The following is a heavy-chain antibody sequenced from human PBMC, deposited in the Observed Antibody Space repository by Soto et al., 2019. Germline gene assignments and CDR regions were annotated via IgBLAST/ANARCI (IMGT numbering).Heavy chain of an antibody. CDR1: GFTFSSYE. V-gene: IGHV3-48*03. J-gene: IGHJ6*02. CDR2: ISSSGSTI. Sequence: GGSLRLSCAASGFTFSSYEMNWVRQAPGKGLEWVSYISSSGSTIYYADSVKGRFTISRDNAKNSLYLQMNSLRAEDTAVYYCATPPWGLRLVPHYGMDVWGQGTTVTVYS. CDR3: ATPPWGLRLVPHYGMDV. D-gene: IGHD3-16*01.